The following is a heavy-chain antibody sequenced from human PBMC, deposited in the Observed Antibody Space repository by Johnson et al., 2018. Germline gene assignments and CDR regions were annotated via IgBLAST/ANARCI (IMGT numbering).Heavy chain of an antibody. Sequence: QVQLVQSGGGVVQPGRSLRLSCAASGFTFSSYGMHWVRQAPGKGLEWVAVISYDGSNKYYVDSVKGRFNISRDNSKNTPYLQMNSLRAEDTAVYYCAKEAYYYDSSGYRDAFDIWGQGTMVTVSS. CDR3: AKEAYYYDSSGYRDAFDI. J-gene: IGHJ3*02. D-gene: IGHD3-22*01. V-gene: IGHV3-30*18. CDR2: ISYDGSNK. CDR1: GFTFSSYG.